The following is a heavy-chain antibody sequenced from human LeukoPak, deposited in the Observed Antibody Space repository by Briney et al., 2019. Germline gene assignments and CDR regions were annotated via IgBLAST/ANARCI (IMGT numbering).Heavy chain of an antibody. Sequence: SVKVPCKASGGTFSSYAISWVRQAPGQGLEWMGGIIPIFGTANYAQKFQGRVTITTDEPTSTAYMELSSLRSEDTAVYYCARGGGLDCGGDCYSFMDVWGKGTTVTVSS. J-gene: IGHJ6*03. D-gene: IGHD2-21*01. CDR3: ARGGGLDCGGDCYSFMDV. CDR1: GGTFSSYA. CDR2: IIPIFGTA. V-gene: IGHV1-69*05.